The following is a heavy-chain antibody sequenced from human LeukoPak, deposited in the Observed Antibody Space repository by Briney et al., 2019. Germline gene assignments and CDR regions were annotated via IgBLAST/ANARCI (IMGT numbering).Heavy chain of an antibody. CDR2: ISYDGSNQ. CDR1: GFTFSSYG. V-gene: IGHV3-30*18. D-gene: IGHD3-22*01. J-gene: IGHJ4*02. Sequence: RSLRLSCAASGFTFSSYGMHWVRQAAGKGPEWVAVISYDGSNQYYADSVKGRFTVSRDNSKNMVFQQMNSLRPEDTALYHCAKEAYDSRGYRYFDYWGQGTLVTVSS. CDR3: AKEAYDSRGYRYFDY.